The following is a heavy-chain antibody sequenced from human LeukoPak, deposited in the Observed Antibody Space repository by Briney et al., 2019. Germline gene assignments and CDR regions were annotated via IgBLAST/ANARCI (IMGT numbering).Heavy chain of an antibody. CDR3: ARGFELLYYYYYYYMDV. V-gene: IGHV3-21*01. CDR2: VSSSSSYI. Sequence: KGXXXXSSVSSSSSYIYYADSVKGRFTISRDNAKNSLYLQMNSLRAEDTAVYYCARGFELLYYYYYYYMDVWGKGTTVTVSS. J-gene: IGHJ6*03. D-gene: IGHD3-10*01.